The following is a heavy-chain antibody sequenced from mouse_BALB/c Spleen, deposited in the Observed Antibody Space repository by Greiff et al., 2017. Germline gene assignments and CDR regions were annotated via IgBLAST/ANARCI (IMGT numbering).Heavy chain of an antibody. D-gene: IGHD2-14*01. V-gene: IGHV4-1*02. CDR3: ARPGYRYYAMDY. J-gene: IGHJ4*01. CDR2: INPDSSTI. Sequence: EVKLLESGGGLVQPGGSLKLSCAASGFDFSRYWMSWVRQAPGKGLEWIGEINPDSSTINYTPSLKDKFIISRDNAKNTLYLQMSKVRSEDTALYYCARPGYRYYAMDYWGQGTSVTVSS. CDR1: GFDFSRYW.